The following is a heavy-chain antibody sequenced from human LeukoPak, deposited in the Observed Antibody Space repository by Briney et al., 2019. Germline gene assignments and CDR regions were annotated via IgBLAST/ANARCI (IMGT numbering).Heavy chain of an antibody. J-gene: IGHJ4*02. V-gene: IGHV3-30*03. CDR2: ISYDGSNK. D-gene: IGHD2-2*01. CDR1: GFTFSSYG. CDR3: ARDRDIVVVPAASRFDY. Sequence: PGGSLRLSCAASGFTFSSYGMHWVRQAPGKGLEWVAVISYDGSNKYYADSVKGRFTISRVNSKNTLYLQMNSLRAEDTAVYYCARDRDIVVVPAASRFDYWGQGTLVTVSS.